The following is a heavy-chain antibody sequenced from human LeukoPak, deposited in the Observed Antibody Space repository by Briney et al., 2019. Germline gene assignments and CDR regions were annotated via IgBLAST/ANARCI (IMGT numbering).Heavy chain of an antibody. D-gene: IGHD3-9*01. V-gene: IGHV1-69*13. Sequence: SVKVSCKASGGTFSSYAISWVRQAPGQGLEWMGGIIPIFGTANYAQKFQGRVTITADESTSTAYMELSSLRSEDTAVYYCARELRYFDWLPDYWGQGTLVTVFS. CDR2: IIPIFGTA. CDR1: GGTFSSYA. CDR3: ARELRYFDWLPDY. J-gene: IGHJ4*02.